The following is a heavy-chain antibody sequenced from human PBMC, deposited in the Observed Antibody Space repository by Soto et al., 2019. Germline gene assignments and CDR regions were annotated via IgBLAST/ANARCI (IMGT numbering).Heavy chain of an antibody. D-gene: IGHD1-26*01. J-gene: IGHJ4*02. CDR3: AKGGSGNYWGGDNFDY. Sequence: EVQLLDSGGGLVQPGGSLRLSCAASGFTFSTFAMSWVRQAPGKGLEWVSVISGSGHSTYYADSVKGRFTISRDNSKNTLYLQMNSLRAGDTAVYYCAKGGSGNYWGGDNFDYWGQGTLVTVSS. CDR1: GFTFSTFA. V-gene: IGHV3-23*01. CDR2: ISGSGHST.